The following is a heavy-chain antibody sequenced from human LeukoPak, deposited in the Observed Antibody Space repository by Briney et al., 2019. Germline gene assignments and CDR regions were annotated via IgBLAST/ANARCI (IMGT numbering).Heavy chain of an antibody. Sequence: PSETLSLTCTVSGGSISSYYWSWIRHPAGQGLDWIGRIYTSGSTNYNPSLEGRVNMSVDTSKNQFSLKLSSVTAADTAVYYCARVVGVFDCWGQGTLVTVSS. CDR2: IYTSGST. CDR1: GGSISSYY. CDR3: ARVVGVFDC. J-gene: IGHJ4*02. V-gene: IGHV4-4*07. D-gene: IGHD1-26*01.